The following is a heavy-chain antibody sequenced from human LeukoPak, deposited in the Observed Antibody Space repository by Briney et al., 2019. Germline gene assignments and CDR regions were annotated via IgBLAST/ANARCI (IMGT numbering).Heavy chain of an antibody. CDR3: ARGDEDAFDL. V-gene: IGHV1-8*03. Sequence: ASVKVSCKASGYTFTSYDINWVRQATGQGLEWMGWMNPNSGNTGYAHKFQGRVNITRNPSISTAYMELSSLRSEDTAVYYCARGDEDAFDLWGQGTMVTVSS. J-gene: IGHJ3*01. CDR2: MNPNSGNT. CDR1: GYTFTSYD.